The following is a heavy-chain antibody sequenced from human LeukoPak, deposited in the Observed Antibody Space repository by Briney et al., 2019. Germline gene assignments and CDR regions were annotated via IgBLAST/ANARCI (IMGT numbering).Heavy chain of an antibody. D-gene: IGHD4-17*01. J-gene: IGHJ5*02. CDR1: GYTFTSYA. CDR3: AGEVYGDYDNWFDP. Sequence: VASVKVSCKASGYTFTSYAMNWVRQAPGQGLEWMGWINTNTGNPTYAQGFTGRFVFSLDTSVSTAYLQISSLKAEDTAVYYCAGEVYGDYDNWFDPWGQGTLVTVSS. V-gene: IGHV7-4-1*02. CDR2: INTNTGNP.